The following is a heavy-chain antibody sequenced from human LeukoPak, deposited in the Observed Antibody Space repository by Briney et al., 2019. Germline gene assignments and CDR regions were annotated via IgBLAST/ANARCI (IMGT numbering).Heavy chain of an antibody. D-gene: IGHD3-10*02. CDR2: ISSSGGST. V-gene: IGHV3-23*01. Sequence: PGGSLRLSCAASGFTLSTYAMSWVRQAPGKGLEWVAAISSSGGSTHYADSVKGRFTISRDNSKNTLNLQMNSLRAEDTAIYYCAKGPYYYVSAGGHYFDYWGQGTLVTVFS. J-gene: IGHJ4*02. CDR3: AKGPYYYVSAGGHYFDY. CDR1: GFTLSTYA.